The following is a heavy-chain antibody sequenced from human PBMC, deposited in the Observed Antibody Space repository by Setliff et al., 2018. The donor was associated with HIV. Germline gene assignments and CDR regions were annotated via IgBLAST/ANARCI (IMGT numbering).Heavy chain of an antibody. CDR3: ATPNDIVVVPAAGWADAFDI. D-gene: IGHD2-2*01. V-gene: IGHV1-69*13. J-gene: IGHJ3*02. Sequence: ASVKVSCKASGGTFSSYGINWVRQAPGQGLEWMGGIIPIFGTANYAQKFQGRVTITADESTSTAYMELSSLRSEDTAVYYCATPNDIVVVPAAGWADAFDIWGQGTMVTVSS. CDR1: GGTFSSYG. CDR2: IIPIFGTA.